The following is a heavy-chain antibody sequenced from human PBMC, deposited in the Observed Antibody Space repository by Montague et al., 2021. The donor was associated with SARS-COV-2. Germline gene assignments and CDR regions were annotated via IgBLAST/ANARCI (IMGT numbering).Heavy chain of an antibody. Sequence: SRRLSLSASGFTFSSYAMSWVRQAPGKGLEWVSVIYSGDSSTYYADSVKGRFTISRDNSKNTLYLQMNSLRAEDTAVYYCAKRGATSPFDSWGQGTLVTVSS. CDR3: AKRGATSPFDS. D-gene: IGHD1-26*01. CDR1: GFTFSSYA. V-gene: IGHV3-23*03. J-gene: IGHJ4*02. CDR2: IYSGDSST.